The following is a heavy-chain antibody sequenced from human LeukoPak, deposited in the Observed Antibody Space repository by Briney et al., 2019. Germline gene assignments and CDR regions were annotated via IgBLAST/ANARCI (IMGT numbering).Heavy chain of an antibody. J-gene: IGHJ4*02. CDR1: GFTFSSYG. V-gene: IGHV3-64*01. CDR2: ISSNGGST. D-gene: IGHD1-1*01. CDR3: AKDSRTRVKDFDY. Sequence: GGSLRLSCAASGFTFSSYGMHWVRQAPGKGLEYVPAISSNGGSTYYANSVKGRFTISRDNSKNTLYLQMGSLRAEDMAVYYCAKDSRTRVKDFDYWGQGTLVTVSS.